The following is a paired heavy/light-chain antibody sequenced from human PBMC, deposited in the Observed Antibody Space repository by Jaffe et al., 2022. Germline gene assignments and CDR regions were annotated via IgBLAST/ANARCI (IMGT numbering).Heavy chain of an antibody. J-gene: IGHJ4*02. D-gene: IGHD3-16*02. CDR2: IYYSGST. CDR1: GGSISSSSYY. V-gene: IGHV4-39*01. Sequence: QLQLQESGPGLVKPSETLSLTCTVSGGSISSSSYYWGWIRQPPGKGLEWIGSIYYSGSTYYNPSLKSRVTISVDTSKNQFSLKLSSVTAADTAVYYCARLRWGQGYDYIWGSYRTFFDYWGQGTLVTVSS. CDR3: ARLRWGQGYDYIWGSYRTFFDY.
Light chain of an antibody. CDR1: QSLLHSDGKTY. CDR2: EVS. J-gene: IGKJ5*01. Sequence: DIVMTQTPLSLSVTPGQPASISCKSSQSLLHSDGKTYLYWYLQKPGQSPQLLIYEVSSRFSGVPDRFSGSGSGTDFTLKISRVEAEDVGVYYCMQGIHLPITFGQGTRLEIK. V-gene: IGKV2-29*02. CDR3: MQGIHLPIT.